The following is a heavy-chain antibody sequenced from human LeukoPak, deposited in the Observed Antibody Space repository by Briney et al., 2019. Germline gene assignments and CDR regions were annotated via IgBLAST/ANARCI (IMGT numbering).Heavy chain of an antibody. V-gene: IGHV3-74*01. CDR3: ARAPPYDFWSGYPLDAFDI. CDR1: GFTFSSYW. J-gene: IGHJ3*02. CDR2: INTDGSST. Sequence: GGSLRLSCAASGFTFSSYWMHWVRQAPGKGLVWVSRINTDGSSTSYADSVKGRFTISRDNAKNTLYLQMDSLRAEDTAVYYCARAPPYDFWSGYPLDAFDIWGQGTMVTVSS. D-gene: IGHD3-3*01.